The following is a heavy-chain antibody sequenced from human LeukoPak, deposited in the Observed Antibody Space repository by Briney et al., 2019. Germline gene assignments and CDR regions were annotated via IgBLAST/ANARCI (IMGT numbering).Heavy chain of an antibody. V-gene: IGHV3-23*01. CDR3: AKGGDITTSQSDY. CDR2: ISGSGNST. Sequence: GGSLRLSCAASGFTFNNCAMTWVRQAPGKGLEWVSLISGSGNSTFYADSVKGRFTISRDNSKNTLYLQMNNLRAEDTALYYCAKGGDITTSQSDYWGQGTLVTVSS. J-gene: IGHJ4*02. CDR1: GFTFNNCA. D-gene: IGHD5-12*01.